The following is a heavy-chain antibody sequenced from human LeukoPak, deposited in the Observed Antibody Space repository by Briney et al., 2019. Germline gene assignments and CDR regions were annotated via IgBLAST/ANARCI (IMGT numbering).Heavy chain of an antibody. J-gene: IGHJ4*02. CDR3: AKSGSNYDYVWGSYRPTEYYFDY. V-gene: IGHV3-30*02. CDR1: GLTFSSYA. Sequence: GGSLRLSCAPSGLTFSSYAMHWVRQAPGKGLEWVAFVRYDGSNKYYADSVKGRFTISRDNSKNTLYLQMNSLRGEDTAVYYCAKSGSNYDYVWGSYRPTEYYFDYWGQGTLVTVSS. D-gene: IGHD3-16*02. CDR2: VRYDGSNK.